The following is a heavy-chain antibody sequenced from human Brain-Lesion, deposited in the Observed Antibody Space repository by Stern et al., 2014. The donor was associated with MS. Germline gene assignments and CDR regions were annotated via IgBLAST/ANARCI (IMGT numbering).Heavy chain of an antibody. J-gene: IGHJ5*01. V-gene: IGHV3-74*01. Sequence: VQLGHSGGGLVQPGGSLRLSCAASGFTFTTYSMPWVRQAPGKGLVWVSRVNNDGRRTSYADSVKGRFTMSRDNAKNTLYLQMNSLRVEDTAIYYCARGERWFDSWGQGTLVTVSS. CDR3: ARGERWFDS. CDR2: VNNDGRRT. CDR1: GFTFTTYS.